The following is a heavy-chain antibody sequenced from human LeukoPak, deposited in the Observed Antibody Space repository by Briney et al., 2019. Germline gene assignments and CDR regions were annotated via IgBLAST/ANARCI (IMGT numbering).Heavy chain of an antibody. CDR3: ARDVEGSGSYLFQH. Sequence: SVKVSCKASGGTFSSYGISWVRQAPGQGLEWMRGIIPIFGTANYAQKFQGRVTITADESTSTAYMELSSLRSEDTAVYYCARDVEGSGSYLFQHWGQGTLVTVSS. J-gene: IGHJ1*01. V-gene: IGHV1-69*13. D-gene: IGHD3-10*01. CDR1: GGTFSSYG. CDR2: IIPIFGTA.